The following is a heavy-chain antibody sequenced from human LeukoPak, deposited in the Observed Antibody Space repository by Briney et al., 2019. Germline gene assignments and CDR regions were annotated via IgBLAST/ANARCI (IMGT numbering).Heavy chain of an antibody. CDR2: INHSGST. CDR3: ERGVAVAGIYFDY. J-gene: IGHJ4*02. D-gene: IGHD6-19*01. CDR1: GGSFSGYY. V-gene: IGHV4-34*01. Sequence: SETLSLTCAVYGGSFSGYYWSWIRQPPGKGLEWIGEINHSGSTNYNPSLKSRVTISVDTSKNQFSLKLSSVTAADTAVYYCERGVAVAGIYFDYWGQGTLVTVSS.